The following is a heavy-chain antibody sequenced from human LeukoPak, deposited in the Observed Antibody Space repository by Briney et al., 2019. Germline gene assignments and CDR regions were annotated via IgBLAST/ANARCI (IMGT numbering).Heavy chain of an antibody. J-gene: IGHJ4*02. CDR2: IYYSGST. CDR1: GGSISSSSYY. CDR3: ARGGSFGGYYDSSGYYFGGPDY. D-gene: IGHD3-22*01. Sequence: SETLSLTCTVSGGSISSSSYYWGWIRQPPGKGLEWIGSIYYSGSTYYNPSLKSRVTISVDTSKNQFSLKLSSVTAADTAVYYCARGGSFGGYYDSSGYYFGGPDYWGQGTLVTVSS. V-gene: IGHV4-39*01.